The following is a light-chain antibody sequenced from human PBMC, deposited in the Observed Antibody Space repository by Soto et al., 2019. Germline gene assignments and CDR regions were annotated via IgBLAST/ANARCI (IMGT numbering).Light chain of an antibody. CDR3: QQSYSTTVT. V-gene: IGKV1-39*01. J-gene: IGKJ5*01. CDR2: AAS. CDR1: QSISSY. Sequence: DIQMTQSPSSMSASVGDRVTITCRASQSISSYLNWYQQKPGKAPKLLIYAASSLQSGVPSRFSGSGSGTDVTLTISSLQHEDFATYYCQQSYSTTVTFGQGTRLEIK.